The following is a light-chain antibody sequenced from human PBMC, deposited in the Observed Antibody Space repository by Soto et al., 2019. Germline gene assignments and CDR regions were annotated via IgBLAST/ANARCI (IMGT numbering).Light chain of an antibody. V-gene: IGLV4-69*02. Sequence: QSVLTQSPSASASLGASVRLTCTLSSGHSSYAIAWHQQLPEKGPRFLMRLNSDGSHTKGDGIPDRFSGSSSGAERYLAISSLQSEDEADYYCQTWATGIVVFGGGTKLTVL. J-gene: IGLJ2*01. CDR2: LNSDGSH. CDR3: QTWATGIVV. CDR1: SGHSSYA.